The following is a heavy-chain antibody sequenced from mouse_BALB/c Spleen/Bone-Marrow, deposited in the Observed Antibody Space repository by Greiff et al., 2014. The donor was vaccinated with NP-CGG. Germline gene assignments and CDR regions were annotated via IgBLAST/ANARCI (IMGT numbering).Heavy chain of an antibody. J-gene: IGHJ4*01. CDR1: GYTFTSYW. CDR3: ARGNWEAMDY. D-gene: IGHD4-1*01. V-gene: IGHV1-7*01. Sequence: VQLQQPGAELAKPGASVKMSCKASGYTFTSYWMHWVKQRPGQGLEWIGYINPRIGYTEYNQKFKDKATLTADKSSSTAYMQLRSLTSEDSAVYYCARGNWEAMDYWGQGTSVTVSS. CDR2: INPRIGYT.